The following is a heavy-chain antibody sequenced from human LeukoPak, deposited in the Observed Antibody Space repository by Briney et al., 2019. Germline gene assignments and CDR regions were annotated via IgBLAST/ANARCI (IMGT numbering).Heavy chain of an antibody. J-gene: IGHJ6*02. V-gene: IGHV4-59*01. CDR1: GGSISSYY. Sequence: SETLSLTCTVSGGSISSYYWSWIRQPPGKGLEWIGYIYCSGSTNYNPSLKGRVTISVDTSKNQFSLKLSSVTAADTAVYYCASLRYSNSLNYYYYGMDVWGQGTTVTVSS. CDR3: ASLRYSNSLNYYYYGMDV. CDR2: IYCSGST. D-gene: IGHD4-11*01.